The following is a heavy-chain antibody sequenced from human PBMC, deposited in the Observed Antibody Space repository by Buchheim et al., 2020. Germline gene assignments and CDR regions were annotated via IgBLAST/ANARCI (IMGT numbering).Heavy chain of an antibody. CDR2: ISYDGSNK. CDR1: GFTFSSYG. Sequence: QVQLVESGGGVVQPGRSLRLSCAASGFTFSSYGMHWVRQAPGKGLEWVAVISYDGSNKYYADSVKGRFTISRDNSKNTLYLQMNSLRAEDTAVYYCAKDLKLEATYYYDSSGRDKVVYYYYYGMDVWGQGTT. V-gene: IGHV3-30*18. J-gene: IGHJ6*02. D-gene: IGHD3-22*01. CDR3: AKDLKLEATYYYDSSGRDKVVYYYYYGMDV.